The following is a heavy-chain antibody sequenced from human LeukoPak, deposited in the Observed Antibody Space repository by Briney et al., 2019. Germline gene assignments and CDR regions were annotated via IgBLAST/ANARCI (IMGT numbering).Heavy chain of an antibody. CDR3: AKEHGGSSWYEDAFDI. CDR1: GFTFSSYA. D-gene: IGHD6-13*01. CDR2: ISGSGGST. J-gene: IGHJ3*02. Sequence: PGGSLRLSCAASGFTFSSYAMSWVRQAPGKGLEWVSDISGSGGSTYYADSVKGRFTISRDNSKNTLYLQMNSLRAEDTAVYYCAKEHGGSSWYEDAFDIWGQGTMVTVSS. V-gene: IGHV3-23*01.